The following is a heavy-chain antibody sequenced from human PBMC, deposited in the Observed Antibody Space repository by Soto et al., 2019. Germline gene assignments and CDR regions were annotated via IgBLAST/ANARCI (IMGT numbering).Heavy chain of an antibody. V-gene: IGHV3-30*18. CDR1: GFTFNNYG. Sequence: ESGGGVVQPGRSLRLSCAASGFTFNNYGIHWARQAPGKGLEWVAAISNDGSDKYYADSVKGRLTISRDNSKNTVFLQMSSLRAEDTALYYCAKDQARAASHGIDWGQGTMVTVSS. J-gene: IGHJ3*01. CDR2: ISNDGSDK. D-gene: IGHD6-13*01. CDR3: AKDQARAASHGID.